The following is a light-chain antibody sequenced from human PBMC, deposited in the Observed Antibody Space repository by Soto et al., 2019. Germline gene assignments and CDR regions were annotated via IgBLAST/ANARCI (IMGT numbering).Light chain of an antibody. CDR3: QVWVGPSERI. Sequence: SYVLTQPPSVSVAPGQTATITCGGDNIGSKIVHWYQHNPGQAPVLVVHDDDDRPSGIPERFSGSNSGQTATLTISRVEAGDEADYYCQVWVGPSERIFGGGTNSPS. J-gene: IGLJ2*01. CDR2: DDD. CDR1: NIGSKI. V-gene: IGLV3-21*02.